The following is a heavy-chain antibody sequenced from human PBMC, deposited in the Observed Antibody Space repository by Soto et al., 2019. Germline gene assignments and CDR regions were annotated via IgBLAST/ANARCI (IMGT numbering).Heavy chain of an antibody. Sequence: PSETLSLTCTVSGGSISSYYWSWIRQPPGKGLEWSGYIYYSGSTNYNPSLKSRVTISVDTSKNQFSLKLSSVTAADTAVYYCARLGGYSYGYYYYMDVWGKGTTVTVSS. V-gene: IGHV4-59*08. D-gene: IGHD5-18*01. CDR3: ARLGGYSYGYYYYMDV. CDR2: IYYSGST. J-gene: IGHJ6*03. CDR1: GGSISSYY.